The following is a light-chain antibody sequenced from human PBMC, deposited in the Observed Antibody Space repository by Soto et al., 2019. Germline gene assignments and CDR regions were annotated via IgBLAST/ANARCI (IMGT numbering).Light chain of an antibody. CDR3: CSYAGSSTVV. Sequence: QSALTQPASVSGSPGQSITISCTGTSSDVGRYNLVSWYQQHPGKAPKLMIYEGSKRPSGVSNRFSGSKSGNTASLTISGLQAEDEADYYCCSYAGSSTVVVGGGTKLTAL. CDR2: EGS. V-gene: IGLV2-23*01. J-gene: IGLJ2*01. CDR1: SSDVGRYNL.